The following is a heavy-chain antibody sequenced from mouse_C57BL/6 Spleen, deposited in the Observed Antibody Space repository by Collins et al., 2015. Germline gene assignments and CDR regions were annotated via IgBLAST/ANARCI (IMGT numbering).Heavy chain of an antibody. V-gene: IGHV9-3*01. CDR1: GYTFTTYG. Sequence: QIQLVQSGPELKKPGETVKISCKASGYTFTTYGMSWVKQAPGKGLKWMGWINTYSGVPTYADDFKGRFAFSLETSASTAYLQINNLKNEDTATYFCARGTTVAIDYWGQGTTLTVSS. CDR2: INTYSGVP. CDR3: ARGTTVAIDY. D-gene: IGHD1-1*01. J-gene: IGHJ2*01.